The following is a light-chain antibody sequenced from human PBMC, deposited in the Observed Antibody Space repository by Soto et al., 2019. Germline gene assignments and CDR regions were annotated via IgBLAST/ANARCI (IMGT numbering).Light chain of an antibody. V-gene: IGKV3-20*01. Sequence: EIVLTQSPGTLSFSAGERATLSCRASQRVNSRYLAWYQQKPGQAPRLLIHGATTRATGIPARFSGSGSGTDFSLTISRLEPEDFAVYYCQHYNNWPLTFGQGTKVDNK. CDR3: QHYNNWPLT. CDR2: GAT. CDR1: QRVNSRY. J-gene: IGKJ1*01.